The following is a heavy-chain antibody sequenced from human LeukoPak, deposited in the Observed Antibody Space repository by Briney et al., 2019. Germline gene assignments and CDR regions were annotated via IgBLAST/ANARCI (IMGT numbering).Heavy chain of an antibody. D-gene: IGHD3-22*01. CDR3: AKPLHYYYSNAAWYFDL. Sequence: GGSLRLSCSASGFTFSSYGMHWVRQAPGQGLEWVAVMSNDGSNKDYADSVKGRFTISRDNSKNTLYLQMNSLRADDTAVYYCAKPLHYYYSNAAWYFDLWGRGTLVTVSS. V-gene: IGHV3-30*18. CDR1: GFTFSSYG. CDR2: MSNDGSNK. J-gene: IGHJ2*01.